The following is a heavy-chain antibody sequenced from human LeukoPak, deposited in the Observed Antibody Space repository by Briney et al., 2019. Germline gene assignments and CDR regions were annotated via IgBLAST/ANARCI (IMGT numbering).Heavy chain of an antibody. D-gene: IGHD3-10*01. Sequence: PGGSLRLSCAASGFTFSSYAMSWVRQAPGKGLEWVSAISGSGGSTYYADSVKGRFTISRDNSKNTLYLQMNSLRAEDTAVYYCAKDQGMGLLWFLLWNYWGQGTLVTVSS. CDR2: ISGSGGST. CDR3: AKDQGMGLLWFLLWNY. V-gene: IGHV3-23*01. J-gene: IGHJ4*02. CDR1: GFTFSSYA.